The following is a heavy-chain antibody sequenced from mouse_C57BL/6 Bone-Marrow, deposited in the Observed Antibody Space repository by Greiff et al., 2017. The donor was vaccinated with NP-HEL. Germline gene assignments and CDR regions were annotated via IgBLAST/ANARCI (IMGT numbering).Heavy chain of an antibody. V-gene: IGHV5-17*01. CDR1: GFTFSDYG. D-gene: IGHD1-1*01. CDR2: ISSGSSTI. J-gene: IGHJ1*03. CDR3: ARKGLRQTGYFDV. Sequence: EVKLMESGGGLVKPGGSLKLSCAASGFTFSDYGMHWVRQAPEKGLEWVAYISSGSSTIYYADTVKGRFTISRDNAKNTLFLQMTSLRSKDTAMYYCARKGLRQTGYFDVWGTGTTVTVSS.